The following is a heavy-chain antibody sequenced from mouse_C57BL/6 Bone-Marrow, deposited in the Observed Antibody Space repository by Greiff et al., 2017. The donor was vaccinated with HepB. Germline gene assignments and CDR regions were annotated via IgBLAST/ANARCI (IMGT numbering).Heavy chain of an antibody. Sequence: VQLQQSGPGLVAPSQSLSITCTVSGFSLTSYAISWVRQPPGKGLEWLGVIWTGGGTNYNSALKSRLSISKDNSKSQVFLKMNSLQTDDTARYYCARGAPINTVVATDWYFDVWGTGTTVTVSS. J-gene: IGHJ1*03. CDR3: ARGAPINTVVATDWYFDV. CDR2: IWTGGGT. V-gene: IGHV2-9-1*01. D-gene: IGHD1-1*01. CDR1: GFSLTSYA.